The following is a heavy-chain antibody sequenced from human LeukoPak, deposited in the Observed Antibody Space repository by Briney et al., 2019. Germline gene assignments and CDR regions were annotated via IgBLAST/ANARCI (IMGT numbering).Heavy chain of an antibody. J-gene: IGHJ3*02. Sequence: SVKVSCKASGYTFSSYYMFWVRQAPGPGLERMGGFDPEDGETIYAQKFQGRVTMTRDTSISTAYMELSRLRSNDTAVYYCARGRERWLQTDAFDIWGQGTMVTVSS. CDR2: FDPEDGET. V-gene: IGHV1-2*02. CDR3: ARGRERWLQTDAFDI. D-gene: IGHD5-24*01. CDR1: GYTFSSYY.